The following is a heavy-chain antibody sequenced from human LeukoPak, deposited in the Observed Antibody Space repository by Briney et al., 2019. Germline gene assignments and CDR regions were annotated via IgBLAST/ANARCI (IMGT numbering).Heavy chain of an antibody. D-gene: IGHD3-3*01. V-gene: IGHV1-2*02. J-gene: IGHJ4*02. Sequence: ASVKVSCKASGYTFTGYYMHWVRQAPGQGLEWMGWINPNSGGTNYAQKFQGRVAMTRDTSISTAYMELSRLRSDDTAVYYCASRGSIFGVGEFDYWGQGTLVTVSS. CDR3: ASRGSIFGVGEFDY. CDR1: GYTFTGYY. CDR2: INPNSGGT.